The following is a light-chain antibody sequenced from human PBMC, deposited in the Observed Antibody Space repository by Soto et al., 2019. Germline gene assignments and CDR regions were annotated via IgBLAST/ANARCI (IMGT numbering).Light chain of an antibody. CDR1: QSVSNN. CDR3: QQYNNWPPWT. Sequence: EIVMTQSPATLSVSPGERATLSYSASQSVSNNLAWYQQRPGQAPRLLIYGASTRATGIPARFSGSGSGTEFTLTISSLQSEDFAVYYCQQYNNWPPWTFGQGTKVEVK. V-gene: IGKV3-15*01. CDR2: GAS. J-gene: IGKJ1*01.